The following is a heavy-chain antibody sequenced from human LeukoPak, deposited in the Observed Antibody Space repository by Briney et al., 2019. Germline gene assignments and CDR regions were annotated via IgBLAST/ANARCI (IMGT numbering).Heavy chain of an antibody. CDR2: ISAYNGNT. V-gene: IGHV1-18*01. J-gene: IGHJ4*02. CDR3: ARASMVRGVMKY. CDR1: GYTFTSYD. D-gene: IGHD3-10*01. Sequence: ASVKVSCKASGYTFTSYDINWVRQAPGQGLEWMGWISAYNGNTNYAQKLQGRVTMTTDTSTSTAYMELRSLRSDDTAVYYCARASMVRGVMKYWGQGTLVTVSS.